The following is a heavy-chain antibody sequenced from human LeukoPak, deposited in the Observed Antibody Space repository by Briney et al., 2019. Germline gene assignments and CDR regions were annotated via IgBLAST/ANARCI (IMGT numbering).Heavy chain of an antibody. CDR3: ANGSYLDY. J-gene: IGHJ4*02. D-gene: IGHD1-26*01. CDR1: GFTFSSYG. V-gene: IGHV3-30*18. CDR2: ISYDGSNK. Sequence: GGSLRLSCAASGFTFSSYGMHWVRQAPGKGLEWVAVISYDGSNKYYADSVKGRFTISRDNPKNTLYLQMNSLRAEDTAVYYCANGSYLDYWGQGTLVTVSS.